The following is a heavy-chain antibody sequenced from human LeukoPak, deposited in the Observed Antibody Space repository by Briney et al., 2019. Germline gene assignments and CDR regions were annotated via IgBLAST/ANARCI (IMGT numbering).Heavy chain of an antibody. J-gene: IGHJ4*02. D-gene: IGHD2-15*01. V-gene: IGHV3-9*01. Sequence: PGGSLRLSCAASGFTFDDYAMHWVRQAPEKGLEWVSGISWNSGSIGYADSVKGRFTISRDNAKNSLYLQMNSLKAEDTALYYCATGPGIVYYWGQGALVTVSS. CDR1: GFTFDDYA. CDR2: ISWNSGSI. CDR3: ATGPGIVYY.